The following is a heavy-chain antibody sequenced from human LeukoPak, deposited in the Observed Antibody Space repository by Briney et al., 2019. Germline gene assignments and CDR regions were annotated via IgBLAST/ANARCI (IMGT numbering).Heavy chain of an antibody. CDR3: AKVPRVVPAAYYYYYMDV. Sequence: PGGSLRLSCAASGFTFSSYGMHWVRQAPGKGLEWVAFIRYDGSNKYYADSVKGRFTISRDNSKNTLYLQMNSLRAEDTAVYYCAKVPRVVPAAYYYYYMDVWGKGTTVTVSS. J-gene: IGHJ6*03. CDR2: IRYDGSNK. V-gene: IGHV3-30*02. D-gene: IGHD2-2*01. CDR1: GFTFSSYG.